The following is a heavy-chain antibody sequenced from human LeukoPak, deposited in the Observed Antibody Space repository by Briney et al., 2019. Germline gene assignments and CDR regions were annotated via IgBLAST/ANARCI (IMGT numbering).Heavy chain of an antibody. J-gene: IGHJ4*02. CDR3: AKDLYTSRYACCFDY. Sequence: GGSLRLSCVASGFTFSNYAMNWVRQAPGKGLEWVSGVSGGGSSTYYADTVKGRFTISRDNSKNMLYLQMNSLRAEDTAVYYCAKDLYTSRYACCFDYWGQGTLVTVSS. CDR2: VSGGGSST. D-gene: IGHD6-13*01. CDR1: GFTFSNYA. V-gene: IGHV3-23*01.